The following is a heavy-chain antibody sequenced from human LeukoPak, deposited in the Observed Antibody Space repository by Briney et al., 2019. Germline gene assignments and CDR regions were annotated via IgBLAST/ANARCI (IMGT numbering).Heavy chain of an antibody. CDR2: IHSDGIST. CDR1: GFTFSNTW. J-gene: IGHJ4*02. D-gene: IGHD3-10*01. Sequence: GGSLRLSRAASGFTFSNTWMHWVRQAPGRGLVWVSRIHSDGISTTYADSVKGRFTISRDNAKNTLYLQMNSLRAEDTAVYYCARDRYYAPDYWGQGTLVTVSS. V-gene: IGHV3-74*03. CDR3: ARDRYYAPDY.